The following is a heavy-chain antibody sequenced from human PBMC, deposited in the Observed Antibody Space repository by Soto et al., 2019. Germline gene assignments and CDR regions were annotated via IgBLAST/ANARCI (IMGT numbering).Heavy chain of an antibody. CDR3: ARENWGPYDY. CDR1: RFTFSYYW. V-gene: IGHV3-7*03. D-gene: IGHD7-27*01. CDR2: LDQFGTQT. J-gene: IGHJ4*02. Sequence: GGSLRLSCVASRFTFSYYWMTWVRQAPGKGLEWVATLDQFGTQTFYVDSVKGRFTISRDNARNSLYLQMNSLRPEDTAFYYCARENWGPYDYWGQGSLVTVSS.